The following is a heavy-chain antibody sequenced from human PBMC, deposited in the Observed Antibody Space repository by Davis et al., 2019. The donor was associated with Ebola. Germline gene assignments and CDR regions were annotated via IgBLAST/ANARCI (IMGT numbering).Heavy chain of an antibody. V-gene: IGHV4-39*07. Sequence: PSETLSLTCTVSGGSISSSSYYWGWIRQPPGKGLEWIGSINYSGSTYYSPSLKSRVTISVDTSQSQFSLKLNSVTAADTAVYYCARAPVAGAGTRWGTRWFDPWGQGTLVTVSS. J-gene: IGHJ5*02. D-gene: IGHD6-13*01. CDR1: GGSISSSSYY. CDR2: INYSGST. CDR3: ARAPVAGAGTRWGTRWFDP.